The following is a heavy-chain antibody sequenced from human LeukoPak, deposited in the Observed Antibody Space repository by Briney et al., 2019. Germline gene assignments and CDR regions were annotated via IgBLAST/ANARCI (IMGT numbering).Heavy chain of an antibody. CDR1: GFTFDDYA. D-gene: IGHD3-10*01. Sequence: GGSLRLSCAASGFTFDDYAMHWVRQAPGKGLEWVSGISWNSGSIGYADSVKGRFTISRDNAKNSLYLQMNSLRAEDTALYYCAKSIITMVRGVITFDYWGQGTLVTVSS. J-gene: IGHJ4*02. CDR3: AKSIITMVRGVITFDY. CDR2: ISWNSGSI. V-gene: IGHV3-9*01.